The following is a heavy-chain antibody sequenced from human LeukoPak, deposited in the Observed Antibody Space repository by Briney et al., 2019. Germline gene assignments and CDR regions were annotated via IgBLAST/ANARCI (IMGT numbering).Heavy chain of an antibody. Sequence: GASVTVSCKASGYSFTNYYIHWVRQAPGQGLEWMGIVNPSGGSTTYAQEFQGRVTMTRDTSTSTVYMDLSSLRSDDTVVYFCARGGRMTTVVTYYFDYWGQGTLVTVSS. V-gene: IGHV1-46*01. CDR2: VNPSGGST. D-gene: IGHD4-23*01. CDR3: ARGGRMTTVVTYYFDY. CDR1: GYSFTNYY. J-gene: IGHJ4*02.